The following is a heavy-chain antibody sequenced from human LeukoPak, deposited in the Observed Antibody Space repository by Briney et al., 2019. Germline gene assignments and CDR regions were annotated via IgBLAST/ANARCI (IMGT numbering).Heavy chain of an antibody. CDR3: AKDRITIFGVVMDQ. D-gene: IGHD3-3*01. V-gene: IGHV3-48*01. Sequence: GGSLRLSCAASGFTFSSYSMNWVRQAPGKGLEWVSYISSSSSTIYYADSVKGRFTISRDNSENALYLQMNSLRADDTAVYYCAKDRITIFGVVMDQWGQGTLVTVSS. CDR1: GFTFSSYS. J-gene: IGHJ4*02. CDR2: ISSSSSTI.